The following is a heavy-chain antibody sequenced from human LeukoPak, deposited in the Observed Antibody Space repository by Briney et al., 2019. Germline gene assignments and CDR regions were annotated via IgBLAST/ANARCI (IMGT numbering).Heavy chain of an antibody. CDR2: IIPIFGTA. Sequence: GASVKVSCKASGGTFSSYAISWVRQAPGQGLEWMGRIIPIFGTATYAQKFQGRVTITTDESTSTAYMELSSLRSEDTAVYYCARDLYSSGWYVGDYFDYWGQGTLVTVSS. D-gene: IGHD6-19*01. V-gene: IGHV1-69*05. CDR1: GGTFSSYA. CDR3: ARDLYSSGWYVGDYFDY. J-gene: IGHJ4*02.